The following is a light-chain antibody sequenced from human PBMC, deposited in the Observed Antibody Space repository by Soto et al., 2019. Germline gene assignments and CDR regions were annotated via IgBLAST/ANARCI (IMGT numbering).Light chain of an antibody. V-gene: IGKV3-20*01. CDR3: LQYGTAPYT. CDR2: GAS. Sequence: EIVLTQSPGTLSLSPWEIATLSCRASQSVSSSYLAWYQQKPGQAPRLLIYGASSRATGIPDRFSGSGSGTDFTLTISRLEPEDFAVYYCLQYGTAPYTFGQGTKVDIK. CDR1: QSVSSSY. J-gene: IGKJ2*01.